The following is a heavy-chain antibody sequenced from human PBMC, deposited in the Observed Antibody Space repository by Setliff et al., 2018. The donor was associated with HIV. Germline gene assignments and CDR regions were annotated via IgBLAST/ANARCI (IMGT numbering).Heavy chain of an antibody. D-gene: IGHD3-22*01. V-gene: IGHV4-34*01. CDR2: INHSGST. CDR3: ARLTTTYYYDSSAYYHPV. CDR1: GASISSYY. J-gene: IGHJ4*02. Sequence: PSETLSLTCSVSGASISSYYWSWIRQPPGKGLEWIGEINHSGSTNYNPSLKSRVTISVDTSKNQFSLKLSSVTAADTAVFYCARLTTTYYYDSSAYYHPVWGQGTLVTVSS.